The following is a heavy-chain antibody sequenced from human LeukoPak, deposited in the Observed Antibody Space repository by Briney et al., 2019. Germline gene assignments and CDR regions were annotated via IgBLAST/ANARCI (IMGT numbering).Heavy chain of an antibody. CDR1: GDSISSYY. CDR2: IYTSGGT. CDR3: ARLTRLSTSPDRYYLDY. D-gene: IGHD6-6*01. J-gene: IGHJ4*02. Sequence: PSETLSLTCTVSGDSISSYYWSWIRQPPGKGLEWIGYIYTSGGTNYIPSLKGRVAISIDTSKNQFSLKLSSVTAADSAVYYCARLTRLSTSPDRYYLDYWGQGTLVTVSS. V-gene: IGHV4-4*09.